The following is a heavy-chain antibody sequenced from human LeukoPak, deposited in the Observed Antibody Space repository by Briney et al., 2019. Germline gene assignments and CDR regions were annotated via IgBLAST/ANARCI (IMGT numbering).Heavy chain of an antibody. V-gene: IGHV4-4*02. CDR1: GGSVTSANW. D-gene: IGHD2-21*02. Sequence: PSETLSLTCGVPGGSVTSANWWTWVRQPPGKGLEWIGEVHLDGRTNYNPSLKSRLTMSVDLSENHISLKVTSVTAADTAVFYCARHALATVTDPSFDYWGQGTLVTVSS. CDR2: VHLDGRT. CDR3: ARHALATVTDPSFDY. J-gene: IGHJ4*02.